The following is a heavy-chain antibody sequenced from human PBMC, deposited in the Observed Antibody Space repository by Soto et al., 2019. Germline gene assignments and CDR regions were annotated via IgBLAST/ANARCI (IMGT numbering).Heavy chain of an antibody. CDR3: ASKFGELLADAFDI. J-gene: IGHJ3*02. CDR1: NASISSRKW. CDR2: IYHSGCI. Sequence: QVHLQESGPGLVKPSGTLSLTCTVSNASISSRKWWTWVRQTPGKGLEWIGEIYHSGCINHNPSLKSRVTMXVXKXXNQFSLKMTSVTAADTGVYYCASKFGELLADAFDIWGQGTVVTVSS. V-gene: IGHV4-4*02. D-gene: IGHD3-10*01.